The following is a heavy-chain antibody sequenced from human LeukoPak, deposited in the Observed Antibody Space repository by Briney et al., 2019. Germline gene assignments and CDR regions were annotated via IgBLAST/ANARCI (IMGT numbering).Heavy chain of an antibody. Sequence: GGSLRLSCAASGFTFSSYSMNWVRQAPGKRLEWVSYISSSSSTIYYADSVKGRFTISRDNAKNSLYLQMSSLRAEDTAVYYCAGRVGYYGSGSYVDYWGQGTLVTVSS. V-gene: IGHV3-48*04. CDR3: AGRVGYYGSGSYVDY. J-gene: IGHJ4*02. D-gene: IGHD3-10*01. CDR2: ISSSSSTI. CDR1: GFTFSSYS.